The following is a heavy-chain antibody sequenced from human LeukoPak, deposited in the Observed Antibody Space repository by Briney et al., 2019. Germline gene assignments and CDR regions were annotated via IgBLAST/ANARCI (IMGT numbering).Heavy chain of an antibody. CDR2: IYYSGST. CDR1: GGSISSGSYY. CDR3: ARGTVAVASAFDY. Sequence: PSETLSLTCSVSGGSISSGSYYWSWIRQPPGKGLEWIGYIYYSGSTNYNPSLKSRVTISVDTSKNQFSLKLSSVTAADTAVYYCARGTVAVASAFDYWGQGTLVTVSS. D-gene: IGHD6-19*01. V-gene: IGHV4-61*01. J-gene: IGHJ4*02.